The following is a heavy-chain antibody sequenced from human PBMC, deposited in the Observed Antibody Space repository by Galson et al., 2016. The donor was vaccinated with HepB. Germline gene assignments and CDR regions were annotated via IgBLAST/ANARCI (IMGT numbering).Heavy chain of an antibody. CDR3: ARMCSGGSCYAD. CDR1: GFTFSTYW. V-gene: IGHV3-7*01. D-gene: IGHD2-15*01. CDR2: IKEDGSEK. J-gene: IGHJ4*02. Sequence: SLRLSCAASGFTFSTYWMSWVRQAPGKGLEWVANIKEDGSEKYYVDSLKGRFTISRDNAKNSLYLQMNSLRAEDTAVYYCARMCSGGSCYADWGQGTLVTVSS.